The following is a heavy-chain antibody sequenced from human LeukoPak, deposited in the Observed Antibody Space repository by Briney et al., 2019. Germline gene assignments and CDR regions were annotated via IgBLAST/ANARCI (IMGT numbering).Heavy chain of an antibody. CDR2: ISYDGSNK. CDR1: GFTFSSYA. V-gene: IGHV3-30*04. D-gene: IGHD6-19*01. CDR3: ARDEWLGS. Sequence: PGRSLRLSCAASGFTFSSYAMHWVRQAPGKGLEWVAVISYDGSNKYYADSVKGRFTISRDNSKNTLYLQMNSLRAEDTAVYYCARDEWLGSWGQGTLVTVSS. J-gene: IGHJ5*02.